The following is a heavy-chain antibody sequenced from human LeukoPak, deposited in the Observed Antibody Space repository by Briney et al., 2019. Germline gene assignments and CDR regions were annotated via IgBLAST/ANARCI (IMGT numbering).Heavy chain of an antibody. CDR3: ARDAAIVVVTAALTGFEP. V-gene: IGHV4-39*07. Sequence: SETLSLTCTVSGVSISSSSYYWGWIRQPPGKGRGWIGSIYYSGSTYYNPSLKSRATISVDTSKNQFSVRLRSVTATGPAVYYCARDAAIVVVTAALTGFEPWGQGTLVTVSS. CDR1: GVSISSSSYY. J-gene: IGHJ5*02. D-gene: IGHD2-2*01. CDR2: IYYSGST.